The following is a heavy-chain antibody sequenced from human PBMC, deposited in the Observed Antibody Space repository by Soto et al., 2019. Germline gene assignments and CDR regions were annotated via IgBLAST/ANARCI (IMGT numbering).Heavy chain of an antibody. D-gene: IGHD2-2*01. J-gene: IGHJ6*02. CDR1: GFTFSSYG. Sequence: SCAASGFTFSSYGMHWVRQAPGKGLEWVAVISYDGSNKYYADSVKGRFTISRDNSKNTLYLQMNSLRAEDTAVYYCAKDQQDIVVVPAALYYYGMDVWGQGTTVTVSS. V-gene: IGHV3-30*18. CDR2: ISYDGSNK. CDR3: AKDQQDIVVVPAALYYYGMDV.